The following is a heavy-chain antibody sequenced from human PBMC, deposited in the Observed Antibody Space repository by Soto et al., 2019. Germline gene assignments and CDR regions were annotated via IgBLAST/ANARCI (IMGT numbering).Heavy chain of an antibody. D-gene: IGHD1-26*01. J-gene: IGHJ6*02. CDR3: ARVLVGATLDYYDGMGG. CDR1: AGCHSGYY. CDR2: VNHSGGH. Sequence: SEPLSLPRAVYAGCHSGYYRSGIHQHHGKGQEWIGTVNHSGGHNYNPHLKSRVTISVDTSKNQFSLELSSVTAADTAVYYCARVLVGATLDYYDGMGGWGQGTTVT. V-gene: IGHV4-34*01.